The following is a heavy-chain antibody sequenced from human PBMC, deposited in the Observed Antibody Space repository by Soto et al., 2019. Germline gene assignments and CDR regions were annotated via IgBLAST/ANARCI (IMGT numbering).Heavy chain of an antibody. CDR1: GFTVSSHY. J-gene: IGHJ5*02. CDR3: AQHDWFDP. V-gene: IGHV3-66*04. Sequence: EVQLVESGGGLVQPGGSLRLSCAVSGFTVSSHYMSWVRQAPGKGLEWVSVIYSGGSTYYADSVKGRFTISRVNSKNTLYLQMNSLRAEDSAVYYCAQHDWFDPWGQGTLVTVSS. CDR2: IYSGGST.